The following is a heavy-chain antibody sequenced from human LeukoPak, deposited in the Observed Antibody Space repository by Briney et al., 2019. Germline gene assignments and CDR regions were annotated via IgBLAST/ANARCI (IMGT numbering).Heavy chain of an antibody. CDR1: GFTFSSYS. CDR3: AGWYDCGGDCYSAY. Sequence: GGSLRLSCAASGFTFSSYSMNWVRQAPGKGLEWVSSISSSSGYIYYADSVKGRFTISRDNAKNSLYLQMNSLRAEDTAVYYCAGWYDCGGDCYSAYWGQGTLVTVSS. J-gene: IGHJ4*02. CDR2: ISSSSGYI. V-gene: IGHV3-21*01. D-gene: IGHD2-21*02.